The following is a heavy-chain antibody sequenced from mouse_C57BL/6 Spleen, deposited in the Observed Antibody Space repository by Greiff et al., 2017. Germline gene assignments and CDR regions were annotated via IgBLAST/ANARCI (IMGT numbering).Heavy chain of an antibody. CDR3: AIYGYDGGYFDY. Sequence: QVQLQQPGTELVKPGASVKLSCKASGYTFTSYWMHWVKQRPGQGLEWIGNINPSNGGTNYNEKFKSKATLTVDKSSSIAYLQLSSLTSEDSAVYYCAIYGYDGGYFDYWGQGTTLTVSS. CDR1: GYTFTSYW. J-gene: IGHJ2*01. D-gene: IGHD2-2*01. V-gene: IGHV1-53*01. CDR2: INPSNGGT.